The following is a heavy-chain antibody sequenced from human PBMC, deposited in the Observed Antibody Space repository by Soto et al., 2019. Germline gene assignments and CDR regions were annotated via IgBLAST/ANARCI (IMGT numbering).Heavy chain of an antibody. CDR2: LYSTGTL. CDR1: GDSISYYT. CDR3: ATENGSYPSLDY. Sequence: PSETLSLTCIVSGDSISYYTWTWIRQPAGKTLEWIGRLYSTGTLTYNPTLKSRVTMSVDTSKNQLSLTLNSVTAADTAVYFCATENGSYPSLDYWGQGTVVTVSS. V-gene: IGHV4-4*07. J-gene: IGHJ4*02. D-gene: IGHD2-8*01.